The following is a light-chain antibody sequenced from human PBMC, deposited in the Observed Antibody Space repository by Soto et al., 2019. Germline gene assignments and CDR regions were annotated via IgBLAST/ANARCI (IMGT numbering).Light chain of an antibody. CDR3: QQYKSFSYT. Sequence: EIVLTQSPATLSLSPGERATLSCRASQSVSSYLAWYQQKPGQAPRLLIYDASNRATGIPARFSGSGSGTDFTLTISSLEPEDFATYYCQQYKSFSYTFGQGTKLEIK. CDR2: DAS. J-gene: IGKJ2*01. V-gene: IGKV3-11*01. CDR1: QSVSSY.